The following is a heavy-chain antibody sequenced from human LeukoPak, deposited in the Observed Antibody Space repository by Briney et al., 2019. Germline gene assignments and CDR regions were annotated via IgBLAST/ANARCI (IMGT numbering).Heavy chain of an antibody. D-gene: IGHD4-23*01. CDR1: GFTLSGNA. CDR3: AKDLLRWSFDY. V-gene: IGHV3-23*01. Sequence: GSLRLSCAASGFTLSGNAMAWVRQAPGKGLEWVSAIHGSDDTTHHSDSVKGRFTISRDSSENTLYLQMDSLRAEDTAVYYCAKDLLRWSFDYRGRGTLVTVS. J-gene: IGHJ4*02. CDR2: IHGSDDTT.